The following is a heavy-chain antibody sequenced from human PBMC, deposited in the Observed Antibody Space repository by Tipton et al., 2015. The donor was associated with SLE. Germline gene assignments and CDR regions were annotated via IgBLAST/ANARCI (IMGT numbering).Heavy chain of an antibody. CDR1: GRSMSSGYY. V-gene: IGHV4-38-2*02. CDR3: AREIPGIAATGPNFDY. Sequence: TLSLTCAVSGRSMSSGYYWGWIRQPPGKGLEGIGSIYYSGSTYYNPSLKSRVTISVDTSKNQFSLILNSVTAADTGVYYCAREIPGIAATGPNFDYWGQGTLVTISS. CDR2: IYYSGST. D-gene: IGHD6-13*01. J-gene: IGHJ4*02.